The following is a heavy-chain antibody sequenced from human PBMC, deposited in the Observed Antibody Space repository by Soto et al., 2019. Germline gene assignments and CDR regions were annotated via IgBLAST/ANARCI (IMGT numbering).Heavy chain of an antibody. D-gene: IGHD3-3*02. V-gene: IGHV3-23*01. J-gene: IGHJ3*02. CDR3: EKPSIITGGAFDM. CDR1: GFMFRDYP. CDR2: TTATGGST. Sequence: GGSLRLSCVVSGFMFRDYPMGWVRQAPGKGLEWVSATTATGGSTFYADSVKGRFTISRDNSINTLYLQMNNLRVEDSAVYSCEKPSIITGGAFDMWGQGTMVTVSS.